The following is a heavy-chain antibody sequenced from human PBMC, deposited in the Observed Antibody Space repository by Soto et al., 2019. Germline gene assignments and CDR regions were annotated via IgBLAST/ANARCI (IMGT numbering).Heavy chain of an antibody. CDR2: IYSGGYT. CDR1: GFTVSNNY. D-gene: IGHD3-10*01. CDR3: AAHPGGGGY. V-gene: IGHV3-53*01. J-gene: IGHJ4*02. Sequence: EVQLVESGGGLIQPGGSLRLSCAVSGFTVSNNYMSWVRQAPGKGLEGVSVIYSGGYTAYGDSVKGRFTISRDNSKNTIIPQKNTVSAADPPVFYLAAHPGGGGYWGQGTLVTVSS.